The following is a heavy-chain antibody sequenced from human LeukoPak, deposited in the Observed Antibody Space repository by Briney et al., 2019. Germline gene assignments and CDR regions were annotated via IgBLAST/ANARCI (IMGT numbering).Heavy chain of an antibody. CDR3: ARDLITIFGVVLAFDY. CDR1: GYTFTGYY. V-gene: IGHV1-2*02. J-gene: IGHJ4*02. CDR2: INPNSGGT. D-gene: IGHD3-3*01. Sequence: GASVKVSCKASGYTFTGYYMHWVRQAPGQGLEWMGWINPNSGGTNYAQKFQGRVTMTRDTSISTAYMELSSLRSEDTAVYYCARDLITIFGVVLAFDYWGQGTPVTVSS.